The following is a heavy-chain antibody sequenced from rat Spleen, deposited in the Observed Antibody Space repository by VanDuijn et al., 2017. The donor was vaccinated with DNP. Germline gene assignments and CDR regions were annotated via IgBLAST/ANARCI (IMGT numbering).Heavy chain of an antibody. V-gene: IGHV5-25*01. D-gene: IGHD1-11*01. CDR3: ATHSFTSGITTAFGS. CDR1: GFTFSNYD. CDR2: INYDGGST. Sequence: EVQLVESGGGLVQPGRSVKLSCAASGFTFSNYDMAWVRQAPTRGLEWVASINYDGGSTYYRDSVKGRFTISRDNAENTLFLQMDSLRSEDTATYYCATHSFTSGITTAFGSWGQGTLVTVSS. J-gene: IGHJ3*01.